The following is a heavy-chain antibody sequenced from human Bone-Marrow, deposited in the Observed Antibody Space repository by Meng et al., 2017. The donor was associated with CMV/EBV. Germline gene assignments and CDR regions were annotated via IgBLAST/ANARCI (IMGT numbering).Heavy chain of an antibody. V-gene: IGHV1-18*01. CDR1: GGTFSSYA. CDR2: ISAYNGNT. Sequence: ASVKVSCKASGGTFSSYAISWVRQAPGQGLEWMGWISAYNGNTNYAQKLQGRVTMTTDTSTSTAYMELRSLRSDDTAVYYCARDTTELWFGEFSYWGQGTLVTVSS. D-gene: IGHD3-10*01. CDR3: ARDTTELWFGEFSY. J-gene: IGHJ4*02.